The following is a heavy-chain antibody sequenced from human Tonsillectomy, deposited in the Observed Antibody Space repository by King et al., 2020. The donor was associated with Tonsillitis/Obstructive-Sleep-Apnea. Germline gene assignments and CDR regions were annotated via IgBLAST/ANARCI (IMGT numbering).Heavy chain of an antibody. Sequence: HVQLVESGGGVVQPGRSRRLSCVASGVTFRHYAMHWVRQAPGKGLEWAALISSDGYNKYYVDSVKGRFTISRDNPKNTLYLQMNFLRPEDTAVYYCARGEMATISPAFDIWGQGTMVTVSS. J-gene: IGHJ3*02. D-gene: IGHD5-24*01. CDR3: ARGEMATISPAFDI. CDR1: GVTFRHYA. CDR2: ISSDGYNK. V-gene: IGHV3-30*04.